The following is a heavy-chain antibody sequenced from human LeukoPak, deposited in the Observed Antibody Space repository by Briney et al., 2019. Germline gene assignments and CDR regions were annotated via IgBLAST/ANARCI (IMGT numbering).Heavy chain of an antibody. J-gene: IGHJ4*02. CDR1: GLTFSSYG. V-gene: IGHV3-30*02. CDR2: IRYDGSNK. Sequence: PGGSLRLSRAASGLTFSSYGMHWVRQAPGKGLEWVAFIRYDGSNKYYADSVKGRFTISRDNSKNTLYLQMNSLRAEDTAVYYCANPPYYYDSSGYADYWGQGTLVTVSS. CDR3: ANPPYYYDSSGYADY. D-gene: IGHD3-22*01.